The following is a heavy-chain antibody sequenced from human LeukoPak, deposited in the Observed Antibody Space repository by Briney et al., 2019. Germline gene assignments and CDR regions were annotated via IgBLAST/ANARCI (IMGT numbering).Heavy chain of an antibody. CDR2: ISGSGGST. CDR3: AKSPSVYYYYGMDV. CDR1: GLTFSSYA. V-gene: IGHV3-23*01. J-gene: IGHJ6*04. Sequence: PGGSLRLSCAASGLTFSSYAMSWVRQAPGKGLEWVSAISGSGGSTYYADSVKGRFTISRDNSKNTLYLQMNSLRAEDTAVYYCAKSPSVYYYYGMDVWGKGTTVTVSS.